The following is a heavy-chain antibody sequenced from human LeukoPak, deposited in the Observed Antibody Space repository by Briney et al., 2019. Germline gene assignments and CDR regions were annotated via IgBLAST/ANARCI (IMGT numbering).Heavy chain of an antibody. V-gene: IGHV3-48*01. CDR1: GFPFSNFG. CDR2: IGSSSTTI. J-gene: IGHJ4*02. CDR3: ARAIAGRITIFGVLVGGYFDY. D-gene: IGHD3-3*01. Sequence: PGGSLRLSCAASGFPFSNFGLNWVRQAPGKGLEWVSYIGSSSTTIYYADSVQGRFTISRDSAKNSLYLQMNSLRVEDTAVYYCARAIAGRITIFGVLVGGYFDYWGRGALVTVSS.